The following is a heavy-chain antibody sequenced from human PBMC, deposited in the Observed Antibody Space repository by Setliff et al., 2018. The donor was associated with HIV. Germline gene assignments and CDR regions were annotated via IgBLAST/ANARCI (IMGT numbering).Heavy chain of an antibody. D-gene: IGHD2-15*01. CDR1: GGSIDSTSYY. CDR3: ASRGIVEVTISMPDEYFVH. J-gene: IGHJ1*01. Sequence: SETLSLTCPVSGGSIDSTSYYWGWIRQPPGKGLEGIGSIYYSGTTYYNPTLKSRVTISVDRSRNQFSLTLSSVTAADTATYYFASRGIVEVTISMPDEYFVHWGHGTLVTVSS. V-gene: IGHV4-39*01. CDR2: IYYSGTT.